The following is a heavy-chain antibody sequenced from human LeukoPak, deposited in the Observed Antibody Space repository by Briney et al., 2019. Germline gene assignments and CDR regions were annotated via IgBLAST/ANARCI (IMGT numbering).Heavy chain of an antibody. CDR3: ARDAYYCGSGSYPFDP. D-gene: IGHD3-10*01. V-gene: IGHV4-4*07. Sequence: TPSETLSLTCTVSGGSISSYYWSWIRQPAGKGLEWIGRIYISGSTNYNPSLKSRVTMSVDTSKNQFSLKLTSVTAADTAVYYCARDAYYCGSGSYPFDPWGQGTLVTVSS. CDR1: GGSISSYY. J-gene: IGHJ5*02. CDR2: IYISGST.